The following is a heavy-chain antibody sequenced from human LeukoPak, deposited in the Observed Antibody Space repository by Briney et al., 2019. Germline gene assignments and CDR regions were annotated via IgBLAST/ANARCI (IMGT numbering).Heavy chain of an antibody. Sequence: ASVKVSCKTSGYSFTNHALHWVRQAPGQSLEWMGWINAGNGNTEFSEEFQGRVTMTRDLSASTAYMELSSLRFDDMAVYYCARVPGSGWYFFDSWGQGTLVTVSS. V-gene: IGHV1-3*03. J-gene: IGHJ4*02. D-gene: IGHD6-19*01. CDR1: GYSFTNHA. CDR3: ARVPGSGWYFFDS. CDR2: INAGNGNT.